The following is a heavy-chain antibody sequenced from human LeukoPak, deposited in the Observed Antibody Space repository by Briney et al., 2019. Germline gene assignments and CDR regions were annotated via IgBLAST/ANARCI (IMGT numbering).Heavy chain of an antibody. V-gene: IGHV4-39*01. D-gene: IGHD6-19*01. CDR2: IYYSGST. CDR1: GGSISSSSYY. Sequence: PSETLSLTCTVSGGSISSSSYYWGWLRQPPGTGLEWIGSIYYSGSTYYNPSLKSRVTISVDTSKNQFSLKLSSVTAADTAVYYCAGPYSSGAYFDYWGQGTLVTVSA. J-gene: IGHJ4*02. CDR3: AGPYSSGAYFDY.